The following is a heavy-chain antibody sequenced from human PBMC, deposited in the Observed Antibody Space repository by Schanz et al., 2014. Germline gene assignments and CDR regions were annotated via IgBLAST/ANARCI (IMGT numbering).Heavy chain of an antibody. CDR3: ARRGRYNWNDYGMDV. V-gene: IGHV3-11*01. CDR2: ISRDGTTS. D-gene: IGHD1-20*01. J-gene: IGHJ6*02. CDR1: GFTFSDYY. Sequence: QVQLVESGGCLVKPGGSLRLSCAASGFTFSDYYMNWIRQAPGKGLEWLSYISRDGTTSYYADSVKGRFTISRDNAKNSLYLEMTSLRGEDTAVYYCARRGRYNWNDYGMDVWGQGTTVTVSS.